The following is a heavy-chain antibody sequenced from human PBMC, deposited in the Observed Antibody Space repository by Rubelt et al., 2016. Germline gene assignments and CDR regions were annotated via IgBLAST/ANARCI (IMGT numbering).Heavy chain of an antibody. CDR1: GGSFSGYY. Sequence: QVQLQQWGAGLLKPSETLSLTCAVYGGSFSGYYWSWIRQPPGKGLEWIGEINHSGSTNYNPSLKSRVTISVDTSRNQFSLKLSSVTAADTAVYYCARGIIFTDLGFDWLLFPPAFDYWGQGTLVTVSS. V-gene: IGHV4-34*01. CDR2: INHSGST. CDR3: ARGIIFTDLGFDWLLFPPAFDY. D-gene: IGHD3-9*01. J-gene: IGHJ4*02.